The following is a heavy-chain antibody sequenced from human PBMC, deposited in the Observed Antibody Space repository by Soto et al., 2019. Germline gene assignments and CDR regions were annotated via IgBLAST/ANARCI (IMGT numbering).Heavy chain of an antibody. CDR2: IYHSGST. V-gene: IGHV4-4*02. D-gene: IGHD3-10*01. Sequence: QVQLQESGPGLVKPSGTLSLTCAVSGGSISSSNWWSWVRQPPGKGLEWIGEIYHSGSTNYNPSLQSRVTISVDKSKNQFSLKLSSVTAADTAVYYCARGSVVRGVAYYGRDVWGQGTTVTVSS. CDR3: ARGSVVRGVAYYGRDV. J-gene: IGHJ6*02. CDR1: GGSISSSNW.